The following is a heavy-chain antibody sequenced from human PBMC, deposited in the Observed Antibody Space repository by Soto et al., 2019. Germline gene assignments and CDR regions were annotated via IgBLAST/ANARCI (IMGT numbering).Heavy chain of an antibody. D-gene: IGHD3-22*01. J-gene: IGHJ4*02. V-gene: IGHV1-46*01. Sequence: RASVKVSCKASGYIFTNHYIHWVRQAPGQGLEWMGIINPSGGSTNYLQKFQGRITMTRDTSTSTVYMELSSLRSEDTAVYFCARADYYDSSGFYYDCWGQGSLVTVS. CDR2: INPSGGST. CDR1: GYIFTNHY. CDR3: ARADYYDSSGFYYDC.